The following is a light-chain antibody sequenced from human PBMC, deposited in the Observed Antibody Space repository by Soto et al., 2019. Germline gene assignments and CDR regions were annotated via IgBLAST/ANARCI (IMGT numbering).Light chain of an antibody. CDR1: RTVDGNY. Sequence: EVVLTQSPGTLSLSPGERATLSCRASRTVDGNYLAWYQQKPGQAPRLLIYGASNRATGIPDRFSGSGSGTDFTLTISRLEPEDFAVYFCQQYDDWLRLTFGGGTKVDIK. J-gene: IGKJ4*01. CDR2: GAS. V-gene: IGKV3-20*01. CDR3: QQYDDWLRLT.